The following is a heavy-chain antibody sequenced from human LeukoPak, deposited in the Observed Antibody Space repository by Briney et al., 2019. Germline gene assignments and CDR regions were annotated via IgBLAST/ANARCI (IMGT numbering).Heavy chain of an antibody. V-gene: IGHV3-21*01. D-gene: IGHD2-15*01. J-gene: IGHJ3*02. CDR3: ARVCGFCSGSTAFDI. CDR1: GFAFSSYN. CDR2: ISSSSTYM. Sequence: GGSLRLSCAASGFAFSSYNMNWVRQAPGKGLEWVSLISSSSTYMYYADSVKGRFTLYRDNAKKSLYLHMNSPRAQHTAMYYCARVCGFCSGSTAFDIWGQGKMVTVSS.